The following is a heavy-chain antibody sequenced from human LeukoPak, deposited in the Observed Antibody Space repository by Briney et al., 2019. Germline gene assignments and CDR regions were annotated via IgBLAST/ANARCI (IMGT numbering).Heavy chain of an antibody. CDR1: GFTVSRNY. V-gene: IGHV3-53*01. CDR2: IYSGGGT. Sequence: GGSLRLPCAASGFTVSRNYMSRVRQAPGKGLEWVSVIYSGGGTYYADSVKGRFTISRDNSKNTLYLQMNSLRAEDTAVYNCARDPTYSSGWFFDYWGQGTLVTVSS. CDR3: ARDPTYSSGWFFDY. J-gene: IGHJ4*02. D-gene: IGHD6-19*01.